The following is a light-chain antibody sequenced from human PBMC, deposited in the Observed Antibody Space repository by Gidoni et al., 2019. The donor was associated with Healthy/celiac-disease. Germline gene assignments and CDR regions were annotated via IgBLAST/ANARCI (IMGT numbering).Light chain of an antibody. CDR3: QQYGSSTF. J-gene: IGKJ2*01. CDR2: GAS. CDR1: QSVSSSY. V-gene: IGKV3-20*01. Sequence: EIVLTQSPGTLSLSPGERATLSCRASQSVSSSYLAWYQQKPGQAPRLLIYGASSRATGIPDRFSGSGSGTDFTLTISRLEPEDFAVYYCQQYGSSTFFXQXTKLXIK.